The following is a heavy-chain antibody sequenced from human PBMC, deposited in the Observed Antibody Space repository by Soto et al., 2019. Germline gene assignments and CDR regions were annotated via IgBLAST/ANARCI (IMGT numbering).Heavy chain of an antibody. CDR3: AGSITGGGFFNGFVS. CDR2: IDWDGDE. CDR1: GFSLSSIGMC. J-gene: IGHJ5*01. D-gene: IGHD2-8*02. V-gene: IGHV2-70*13. Sequence: GSGPTLVNPTQTLTLTCTFSGFSLSSIGMCVSWIRQPPGKALEWLALIDWDGDEYYSTSLETRLTISKDTSKNQVVLTMSNMDLVDTPRFFCAGSITGGGFFNGFVSGGQGPLVPVPS.